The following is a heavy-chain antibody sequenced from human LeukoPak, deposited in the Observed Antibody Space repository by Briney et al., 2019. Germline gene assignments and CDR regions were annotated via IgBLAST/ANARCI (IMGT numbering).Heavy chain of an antibody. J-gene: IGHJ6*03. V-gene: IGHV4-39*01. D-gene: IGHD2-2*02. CDR1: GGSISTNIYY. CDR2: IFYSGGT. CDR3: ARGGSCSSTSCYNYYYYMDV. Sequence: SETLSLTCTVSGGSISTNIYYWVWIRQPPGKGLEWIGSIFYSGGTYYNPSLKSRVTISVDTSKNQFSLKLSSVTAADTAVYYCARGGSCSSTSCYNYYYYMDVWGKGTTVTVSS.